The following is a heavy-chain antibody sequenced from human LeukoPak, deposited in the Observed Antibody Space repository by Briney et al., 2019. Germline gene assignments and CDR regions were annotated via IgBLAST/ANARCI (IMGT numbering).Heavy chain of an antibody. Sequence: SETLSLTCAVYGGSFSGYYWSWIRQPPGKGLEWIGEINHSGSTNYNPSLKSRVTISVDTSKNQFSLKLSSATAADTAVYYCARDYYGSGNDAFDIWGQGTMVTVSS. D-gene: IGHD3-10*01. CDR2: INHSGST. J-gene: IGHJ3*02. V-gene: IGHV4-34*01. CDR1: GGSFSGYY. CDR3: ARDYYGSGNDAFDI.